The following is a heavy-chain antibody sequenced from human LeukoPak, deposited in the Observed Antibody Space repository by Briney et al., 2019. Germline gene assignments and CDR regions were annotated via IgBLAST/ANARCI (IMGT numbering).Heavy chain of an antibody. D-gene: IGHD3-10*01. CDR1: GGSISSYY. Sequence: SETLSLTCTVSGGSISSYYWSWIRQHPGKGLEWIGYVYYTGSTYYNPSLKSRVTISVDTSKNQFSLKLSSVTAADTAVYFCARAYGSGIGYWFDPWGQGTLVTVSS. J-gene: IGHJ5*02. CDR2: VYYTGST. CDR3: ARAYGSGIGYWFDP. V-gene: IGHV4-59*06.